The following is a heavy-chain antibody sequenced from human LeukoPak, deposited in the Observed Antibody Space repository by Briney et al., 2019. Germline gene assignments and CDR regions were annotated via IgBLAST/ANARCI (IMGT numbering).Heavy chain of an antibody. J-gene: IGHJ4*02. CDR1: GGTFSSYA. CDR3: ASQEVVITTLYFDY. Sequence: GASVKVSCKASGGTFSSYAISWVRQAPGQGLEWMGRIIPILGIANYAQKFQGRVTITADKSTSTAYMELSSLGSEDTAVYYCASQEVVITTLYFDYWGQGTLVTVSS. CDR2: IIPILGIA. V-gene: IGHV1-69*04. D-gene: IGHD3-22*01.